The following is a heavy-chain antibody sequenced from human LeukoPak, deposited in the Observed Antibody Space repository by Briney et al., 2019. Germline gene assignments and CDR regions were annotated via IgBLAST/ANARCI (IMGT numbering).Heavy chain of an antibody. CDR1: GYTFTSYG. Sequence: ASVNVSCKASGYTFTSYGISWVRQAPGQGLEWMGWISAYHGNTNYAQKLQGRVIITTDTSTSTAYMELRSLRSDDTAVYYCARGGTYYYDSSGYYEALDCWGQGTMV. CDR3: ARGGTYYYDSSGYYEALDC. V-gene: IGHV1-18*01. D-gene: IGHD3-22*01. CDR2: ISAYHGNT. J-gene: IGHJ4*02.